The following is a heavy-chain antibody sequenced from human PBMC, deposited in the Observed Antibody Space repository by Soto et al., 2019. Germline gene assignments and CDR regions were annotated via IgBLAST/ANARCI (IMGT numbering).Heavy chain of an antibody. J-gene: IGHJ4*02. D-gene: IGHD3-3*01. CDR2: LNPNNDNI. V-gene: IGHV1-8*01. CDR3: AKGASYYAF. Sequence: ASVKVSCKASGYSFGTSDINWVRQATGQGLEWVGWLNPNNDNIGYAQKFQGRVTMTKDASISTAYLELTGLTSDDTAVYYCAKGASYYAFWGRGTLVPVSS. CDR1: GYSFGTSD.